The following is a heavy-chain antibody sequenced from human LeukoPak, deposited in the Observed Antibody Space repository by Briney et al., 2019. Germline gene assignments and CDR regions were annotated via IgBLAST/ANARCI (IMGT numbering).Heavy chain of an antibody. J-gene: IGHJ4*02. Sequence: GRSLRLPCAASGFTFSSYAMHWVRQAPGKGLEWVAVISYDGSNKYYAGSVKGRFTISRDNSKNTLYLQMNSRRAEDTAVYYCARAIAAAGPYYFDYWGQGTLVTVSS. D-gene: IGHD6-13*01. CDR2: ISYDGSNK. CDR1: GFTFSSYA. CDR3: ARAIAAAGPYYFDY. V-gene: IGHV3-30*04.